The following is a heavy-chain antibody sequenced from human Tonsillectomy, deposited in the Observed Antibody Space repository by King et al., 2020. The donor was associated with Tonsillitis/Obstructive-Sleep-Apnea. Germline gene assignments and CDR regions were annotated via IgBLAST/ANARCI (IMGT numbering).Heavy chain of an antibody. CDR2: INSDGSST. CDR1: GFTFSSYW. Sequence: VQLVESGGGLVQPGGSLRLSCAASGFTFSSYWMHWVRQAPRKGLVWVSRINSDGSSTSYADSVKGRFTISRDNAKNTLYLQMNSLRAEDTAVYYCARDPVVSISSGLNWFDPWGQGTLVTVSS. J-gene: IGHJ5*02. CDR3: ARDPVVSISSGLNWFDP. V-gene: IGHV3-74*01. D-gene: IGHD6-19*01.